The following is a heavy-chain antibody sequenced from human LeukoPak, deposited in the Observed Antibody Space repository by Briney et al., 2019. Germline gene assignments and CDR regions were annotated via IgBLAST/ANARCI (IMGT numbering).Heavy chain of an antibody. CDR3: ARRSFTFYAMDV. D-gene: IGHD3-3*02. CDR1: GGSISNYD. J-gene: IGHJ6*02. CDR2: IYHSGRT. V-gene: IGHV4-59*08. Sequence: SETLSLTCSVSGGSISNYDWNWIRQPPGKGLEWVAYIYHSGRTSYNPSLKSRVTISVDTSNNQFSLKLSSVTAADTAVYYSARRSFTFYAMDVWGHGTTVTVSS.